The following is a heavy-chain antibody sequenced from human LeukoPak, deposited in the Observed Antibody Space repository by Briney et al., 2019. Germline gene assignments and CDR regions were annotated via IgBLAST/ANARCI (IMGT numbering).Heavy chain of an antibody. D-gene: IGHD3-22*01. Sequence: GGSLRLSCAASGFTFSDHAMSWTRQAPGKGLEWVGFIRTKAYGGTTEYAASVKGRFTISRDDSKSIAYLQMNSLKNEDTALYYCTSNHDTSGYTPDYWGQGTLVTVSS. CDR3: TSNHDTSGYTPDY. CDR1: GFTFSDHA. J-gene: IGHJ4*02. V-gene: IGHV3-49*03. CDR2: IRTKAYGGTT.